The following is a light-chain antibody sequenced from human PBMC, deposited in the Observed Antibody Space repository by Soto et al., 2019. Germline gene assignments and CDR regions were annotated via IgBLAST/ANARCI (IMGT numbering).Light chain of an antibody. CDR2: GAS. J-gene: IGKJ5*01. CDR1: ESVRVNS. Sequence: ENVLTQSPGTLSLSPGETLTLSCRASESVRVNSFAWYHQRPGQAPRLLIHGASNRATGVPERFRGSGSGTDFTLTISRVEPEDFATYYCQQSFSVPPITFGQGTRLDIK. V-gene: IGKV3-20*01. CDR3: QQSFSVPPIT.